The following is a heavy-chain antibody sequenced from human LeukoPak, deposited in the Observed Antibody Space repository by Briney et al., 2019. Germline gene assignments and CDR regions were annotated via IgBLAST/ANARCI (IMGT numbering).Heavy chain of an antibody. CDR3: ATDSLMAFAFDI. Sequence: PGGSLRLSCAASGFSFSSYAMSWVRQAPGKGLEWVSSFSGSGGSTYYADSVKGRFTISRDNAKNTLYLQMNSLRAEDTAVYYCATDSLMAFAFDIWGQGTMVTVSS. D-gene: IGHD3-10*01. J-gene: IGHJ3*02. CDR1: GFSFSSYA. V-gene: IGHV3-23*01. CDR2: FSGSGGST.